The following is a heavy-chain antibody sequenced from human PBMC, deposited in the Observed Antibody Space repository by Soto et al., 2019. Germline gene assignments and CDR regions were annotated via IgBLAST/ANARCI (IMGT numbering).Heavy chain of an antibody. Sequence: EVQLVESGGGLVQPGGSLRISCTVSGFSFSSYWMSWVRQAPGKGLEWVASIKQDESEKYYVDFVKGRFTISRDNVDDSLFLQMNSLSADDTAVYFCVRDVAFDYVNWGQGTLVTVSS. J-gene: IGHJ4*02. V-gene: IGHV3-7*01. D-gene: IGHD3-16*01. CDR1: GFSFSSYW. CDR3: VRDVAFDYVN. CDR2: IKQDESEK.